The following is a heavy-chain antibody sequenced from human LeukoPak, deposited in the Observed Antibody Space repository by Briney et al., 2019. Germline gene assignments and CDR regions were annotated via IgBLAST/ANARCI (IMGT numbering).Heavy chain of an antibody. CDR3: ARDRLGPSFSVSHFDL. J-gene: IGHJ4*02. D-gene: IGHD3-3*02. CDR2: INYNGAIT. CDR1: GFTFVDYG. V-gene: IGHV3-20*04. Sequence: GGSLRLSCATYGFTFVDYGLSWVRRAPGKGLEWLCAINYNGAITNYADSVKGRFTIYRDNAKHSLYMRMDSLRAEDTALYYCARDRLGPSFSVSHFDLWGQGTLVTVSS.